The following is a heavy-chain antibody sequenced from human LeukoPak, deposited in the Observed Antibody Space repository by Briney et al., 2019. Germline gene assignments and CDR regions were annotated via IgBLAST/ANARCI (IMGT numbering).Heavy chain of an antibody. CDR1: GFTFSSDG. V-gene: IGHV3-33*03. CDR3: AKEYYDFWSAYSSWFDP. D-gene: IGHD3-3*01. Sequence: GGSLRLSCAASGFTFSSDGMHWARQAPGKGLEWVAVIWYDGSNKYYAESVKGRFTISRDNSKNTLYLQMNSLRAEDTAVYYCAKEYYDFWSAYSSWFDPWGQGTLVTVSS. CDR2: IWYDGSNK. J-gene: IGHJ5*02.